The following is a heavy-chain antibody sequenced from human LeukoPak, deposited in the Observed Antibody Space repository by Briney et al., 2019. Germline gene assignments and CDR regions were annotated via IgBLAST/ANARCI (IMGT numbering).Heavy chain of an antibody. V-gene: IGHV3-21*01. D-gene: IGHD3-22*01. Sequence: PSETLSLTCTVSGGSISSSSYYWGWIRQPPGKGLEWVSSISSSSSYIYYADSVKGRFTISRDNAKNSLCLQMNSLRAEDTAVYYCAREERDYYDSSGYHDAFDIWGQGTMVTVSS. CDR3: AREERDYYDSSGYHDAFDI. CDR1: GGSISSSS. CDR2: ISSSSSYI. J-gene: IGHJ3*02.